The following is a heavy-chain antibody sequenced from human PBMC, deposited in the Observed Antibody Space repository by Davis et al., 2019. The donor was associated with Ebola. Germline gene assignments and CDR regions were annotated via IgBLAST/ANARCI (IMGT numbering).Heavy chain of an antibody. CDR2: TNQDGSEK. CDR1: GFTFTDYW. V-gene: IGHV3-7*01. Sequence: GESLKISCAASGFTFTDYWMSWLRQAPGKGPEWVANTNQDGSEKYYVDSVKGRFTISRDNAKNTLYLQMNSLRAEDTAVYYCAKDRAPPHGGNPEAPDYWGQGTLVTVSS. D-gene: IGHD4-23*01. J-gene: IGHJ4*02. CDR3: AKDRAPPHGGNPEAPDY.